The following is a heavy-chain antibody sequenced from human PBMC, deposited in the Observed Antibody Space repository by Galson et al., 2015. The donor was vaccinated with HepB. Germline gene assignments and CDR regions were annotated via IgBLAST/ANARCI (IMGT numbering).Heavy chain of an antibody. D-gene: IGHD1-26*01. V-gene: IGHV3-23*01. CDR3: AKERDGWELDY. J-gene: IGHJ4*02. CDR2: INGSGIST. CDR1: GFTFSNYA. Sequence: SLRLSCAASGFTFSNYAMSWVRQAPGKGLDWVSAINGSGISTYYADSVKGRFTISRDNSRGTLFLQMNSLRAEDTAVYYCAKERDGWELDYWGQGTLVTVSS.